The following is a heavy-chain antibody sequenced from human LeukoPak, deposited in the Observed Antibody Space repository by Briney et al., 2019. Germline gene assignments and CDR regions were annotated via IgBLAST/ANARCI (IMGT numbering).Heavy chain of an antibody. J-gene: IGHJ4*02. CDR3: AKERHSSDLTFDY. CDR2: ISYDGSNK. CDR1: GFTFSGYG. Sequence: PGGSLRLSCAASGFTFSGYGMHWVREAPGKGLEWVAVISYDGSNKYYADSVKGRFTISRDNSKNTLYLQMNSLRAEDTAVYYCAKERHSSDLTFDYWGQGTLVTVSS. V-gene: IGHV3-30*18. D-gene: IGHD6-19*01.